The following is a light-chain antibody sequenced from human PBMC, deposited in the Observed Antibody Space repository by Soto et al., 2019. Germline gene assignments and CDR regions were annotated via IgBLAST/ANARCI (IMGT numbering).Light chain of an antibody. Sequence: DIVLTQSPDSLAVSLGERATINCKSSQSVLYNSDNKNYLAWYQQKPGQPPKLLIYWASTRDSGVPDRFSGSGSGADFTLTISSLQAEDVAVYYCLQYYTTLSFGGGTKVEIK. V-gene: IGKV4-1*01. CDR1: QSVLYNSDNKNY. CDR2: WAS. CDR3: LQYYTTLS. J-gene: IGKJ4*01.